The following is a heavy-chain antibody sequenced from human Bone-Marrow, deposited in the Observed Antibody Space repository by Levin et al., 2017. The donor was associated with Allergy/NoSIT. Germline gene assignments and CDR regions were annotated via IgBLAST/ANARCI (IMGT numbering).Heavy chain of an antibody. J-gene: IGHJ5*02. CDR3: ARDVLVGYSSSWPNWFDP. CDR2: ISSSSSYI. CDR1: GFTFSSYS. V-gene: IGHV3-21*01. D-gene: IGHD6-13*01. Sequence: GGSLRLSCAASGFTFSSYSMNWVRQAPGKGLEWVSSISSSSSYIYYADSVKGRFTISRDNAKNSLYLQMNSLRAEDTAVYYCARDVLVGYSSSWPNWFDPWGQGTVVTVSS.